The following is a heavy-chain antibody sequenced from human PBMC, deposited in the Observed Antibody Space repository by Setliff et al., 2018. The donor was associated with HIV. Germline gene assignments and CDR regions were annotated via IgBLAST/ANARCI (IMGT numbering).Heavy chain of an antibody. V-gene: IGHV1-2*02. Sequence: ASVKVSCKASGFAFTNFHIHWVRQAPGQGLEWMGSIKPNRGVTKYAQTFQGRVTMTRDTSISTAYMELSRLRSDDTAVYFCARARDGFNFGLKYWGEGTLVTV. CDR3: ARARDGFNFGLKY. CDR2: IKPNRGVT. D-gene: IGHD3-10*01. CDR1: GFAFTNFH. J-gene: IGHJ4*02.